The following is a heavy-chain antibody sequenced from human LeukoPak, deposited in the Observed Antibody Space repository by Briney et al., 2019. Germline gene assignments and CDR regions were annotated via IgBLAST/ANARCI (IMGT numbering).Heavy chain of an antibody. D-gene: IGHD3-3*01. CDR1: GYTFTSYD. CDR3: ARGAPDFWSVYYMDV. V-gene: IGHV1-8*03. Sequence: GASVXXXXXASGYTFTSYDINWVRQATGQGLEWMGWMNPNSGNTGYAQKFQGRVTITRNTSISTAYMELSSLRSEDTAVYYCARGAPDFWSVYYMDVWGKGTTVTVSS. CDR2: MNPNSGNT. J-gene: IGHJ6*03.